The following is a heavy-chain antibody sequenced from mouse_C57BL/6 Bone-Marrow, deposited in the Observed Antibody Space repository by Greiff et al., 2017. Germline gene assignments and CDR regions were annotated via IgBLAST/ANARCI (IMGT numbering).Heavy chain of an antibody. CDR3: ASSSYYHYAVGY. Sequence: EVQLQESGPGLVKPSQSLSLSCTVTGYSITSDYAWNWIRQFPGNKLEWMGNISYSGSTSYNPSLKGRISITRDTSKNQFFLQLNSLTTEDTATYYGASSSYYHYAVGYWGQGTSVTVST. J-gene: IGHJ4*01. V-gene: IGHV3-2*02. D-gene: IGHD2-12*01. CDR2: ISYSGST. CDR1: GYSITSDYA.